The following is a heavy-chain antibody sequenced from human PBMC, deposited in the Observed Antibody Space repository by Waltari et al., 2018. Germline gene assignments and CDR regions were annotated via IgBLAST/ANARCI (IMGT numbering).Heavy chain of an antibody. D-gene: IGHD6-6*01. CDR2: ISYDGSNK. Sequence: QVQLVESGGGVVQPGRSLRLSFAASGFTFSSYGMPWVRQAPGKGLEVGAVISYDGSNKYYADSVKGRVTISRDNSKNTLYLQMNSLRAEDTAVYYCAKDQSSSGFDYWGQGTLVTVSS. V-gene: IGHV3-30*18. J-gene: IGHJ4*02. CDR3: AKDQSSSGFDY. CDR1: GFTFSSYG.